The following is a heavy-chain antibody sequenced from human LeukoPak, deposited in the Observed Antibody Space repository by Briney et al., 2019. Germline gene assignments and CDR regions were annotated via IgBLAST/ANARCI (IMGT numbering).Heavy chain of an antibody. CDR3: ARPATPYYYDSSGYFRY. V-gene: IGHV4-34*01. Sequence: PSETLSLTCAVYGGSFSGYYWSWIRQPPGKGLEWIGEINHSGSTNYNPTLKSRVTISVDTSKNQFSLKLSSVTAADTAVYYCARPATPYYYDSSGYFRYWGQGTLVTVSS. D-gene: IGHD3-22*01. CDR2: INHSGST. CDR1: GGSFSGYY. J-gene: IGHJ4*02.